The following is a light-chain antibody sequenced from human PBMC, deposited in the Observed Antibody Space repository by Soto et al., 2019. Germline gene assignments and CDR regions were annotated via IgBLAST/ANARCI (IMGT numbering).Light chain of an antibody. CDR2: DAS. CDR1: QHITNY. Sequence: DIQMTQSPSSLSASVGDRVTITCRASQHITNYLNWYHQKPGKAPKLLIYDASNSERGVPSRFSGSGSGTDFTLTISSLQPEDIATFYCQQFDSFPYTFGQGTRLEIK. CDR3: QQFDSFPYT. V-gene: IGKV1-33*01. J-gene: IGKJ2*01.